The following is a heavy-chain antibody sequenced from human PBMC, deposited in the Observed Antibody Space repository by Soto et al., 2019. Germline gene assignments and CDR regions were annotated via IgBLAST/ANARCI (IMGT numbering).Heavy chain of an antibody. J-gene: IGHJ5*02. Sequence: QVQLVQSGAEVKKPGSSVKVSCKASGGTFSSYTISWVRQAPGQGLEWMGRIIPILGIANYAQKFQGRVTITADKSTSTAYMELSRLRSEDTAVYYCARDYGDYTADWFDPWGQGTLVTVSS. CDR2: IIPILGIA. V-gene: IGHV1-69*08. CDR3: ARDYGDYTADWFDP. CDR1: GGTFSSYT. D-gene: IGHD4-17*01.